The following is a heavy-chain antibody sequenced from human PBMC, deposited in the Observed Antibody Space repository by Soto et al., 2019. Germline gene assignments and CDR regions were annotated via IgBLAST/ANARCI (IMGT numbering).Heavy chain of an antibody. V-gene: IGHV3-30*18. CDR2: ISYDGSNK. CDR1: GFTFSSYG. J-gene: IGHJ4*02. Sequence: QVPLVESGGGVVQPGRSLRLSCAASGFTFSSYGMHWVRQAPGKGLEWVAVISYDGSNKYYADSVKGRFTISRDNSKNTLYLQMNSLRAEDTAVYYCAKLAYGDYGSYWGQGTLVTVSS. D-gene: IGHD4-17*01. CDR3: AKLAYGDYGSY.